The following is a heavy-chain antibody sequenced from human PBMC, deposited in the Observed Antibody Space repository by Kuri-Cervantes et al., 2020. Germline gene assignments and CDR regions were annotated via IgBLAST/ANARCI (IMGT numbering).Heavy chain of an antibody. V-gene: IGHV5-51*01. J-gene: IGHJ3*02. D-gene: IGHD7-27*01. CDR3: ASANWGSLSGAFDI. CDR2: IYPGDSDT. CDR1: GYSFTSYW. Sequence: GESLKISCKGSGYSFTSYWIGWVRQMPGKGREWMGIIYPGDSDTRYSPSFQCQVTISADKSISTAYLQWSSLKASDTAMYYCASANWGSLSGAFDIWVQGTMVTVSS.